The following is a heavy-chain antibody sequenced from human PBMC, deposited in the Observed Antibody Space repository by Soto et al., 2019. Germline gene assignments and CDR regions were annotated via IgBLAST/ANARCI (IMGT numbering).Heavy chain of an antibody. CDR1: GDSVSSNSAA. Sequence: SQTLSLTCAISGDSVSSNSAAWNWIRQPPSRGLEWLGRTYYRSKWYNDYAVSVKSRITINPDTSKNQFSLQLNSVTPEDTAVYYCARVFIGGQVPAAMARDIWGQGTMVTVSS. CDR2: TYYRSKWYN. V-gene: IGHV6-1*01. D-gene: IGHD2-2*01. J-gene: IGHJ3*02. CDR3: ARVFIGGQVPAAMARDI.